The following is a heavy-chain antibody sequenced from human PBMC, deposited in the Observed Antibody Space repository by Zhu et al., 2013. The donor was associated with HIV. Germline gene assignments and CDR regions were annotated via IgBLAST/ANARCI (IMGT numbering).Heavy chain of an antibody. J-gene: IGHJ4*02. V-gene: IGHV1-8*02. D-gene: IGHD3-22*01. CDR3: ARDHNSGYYSYFDY. CDR1: GYTFTNYD. Sequence: QVQLVQSGAEVKKPGASVKVSCKASGYTFTNYDINWVRQATGQGLEWMGWMNPNSGNTGYAQKFQGRVTMTRNTSESTAYMELSSLRSEDTAVYYCARDHNSGYYSYFDYWGQGTLVTVSS. CDR2: MNPNSGNT.